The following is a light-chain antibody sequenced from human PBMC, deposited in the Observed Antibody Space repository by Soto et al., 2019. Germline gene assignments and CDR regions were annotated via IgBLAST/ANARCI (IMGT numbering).Light chain of an antibody. CDR2: DAS. V-gene: IGKV3-11*01. Sequence: EIVLTHSPATLSLSPGERATLSCRASQSVSNQLAWYQQKPGQAPRLLIYDASNRATGIPARFSGSGSGTDFTLTISSLEPEDFAVYYCQQRSNWPPVFGQGTRLEIK. CDR1: QSVSNQ. J-gene: IGKJ5*01. CDR3: QQRSNWPPV.